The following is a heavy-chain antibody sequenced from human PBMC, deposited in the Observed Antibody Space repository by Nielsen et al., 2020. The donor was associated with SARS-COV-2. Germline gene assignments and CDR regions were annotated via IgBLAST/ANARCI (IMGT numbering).Heavy chain of an antibody. V-gene: IGHV4-39*01. CDR3: ALPYSGWPYNGFNP. Sequence: GSLRLSCTVSGGSISSSSYYWGWIRQPPGKGLEWIGSIYYSGSTYYNPSPKSRVTISVDTSKNQFSLKLSSPTAADTAVYSCALPYSGWPYNGFNPGAREPWSPSPQ. CDR2: IYYSGST. D-gene: IGHD6-19*01. J-gene: IGHJ5*02. CDR1: GGSISSSSYY.